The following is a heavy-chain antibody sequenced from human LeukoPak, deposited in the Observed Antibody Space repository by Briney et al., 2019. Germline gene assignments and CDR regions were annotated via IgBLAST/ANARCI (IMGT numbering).Heavy chain of an antibody. Sequence: PGGSLRLSCAASGFTFDDYVMHWVRHAPGKGLEWVSVIYSDDSTYYSDSVKGRFTISRDNSKNTLYLQMNSLRAEDTAVYYCARDPRRADYGDYVWGQGTLVTVSS. CDR1: GFTFDDYV. V-gene: IGHV3-66*01. CDR3: ARDPRRADYGDYV. D-gene: IGHD4-17*01. J-gene: IGHJ4*02. CDR2: IYSDDST.